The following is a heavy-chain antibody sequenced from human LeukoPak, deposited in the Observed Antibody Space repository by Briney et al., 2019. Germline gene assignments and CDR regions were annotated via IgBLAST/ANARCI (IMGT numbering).Heavy chain of an antibody. CDR1: GFGFRTFD. D-gene: IGHD3-10*01. Sequence: GGSLRLSCEASGFGFRTFDMSWVRQAPGKGLEWVSVIIGRDDSTYYADSVKGRFTISRDNAKNSLYLQMNSLRAEDTAVYYCARESYGSGSRDDAFDIWGQGTMVTVSS. CDR2: IIGRDDST. V-gene: IGHV3-23*01. J-gene: IGHJ3*02. CDR3: ARESYGSGSRDDAFDI.